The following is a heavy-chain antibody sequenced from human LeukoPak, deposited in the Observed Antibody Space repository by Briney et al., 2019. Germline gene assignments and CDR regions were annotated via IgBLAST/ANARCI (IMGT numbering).Heavy chain of an antibody. Sequence: SETLSLTCAVYGGSFSGYYWSWIRQPAGKGLEWIGRIQTSGSTNYNPSLKSRVTMSGDTSKNQVSLKLSSVTAADTAVYYCARDLYYYGSGSYPQFDYWGQGTLVTVSS. CDR1: GGSFSGYY. CDR3: ARDLYYYGSGSYPQFDY. J-gene: IGHJ4*02. CDR2: IQTSGST. V-gene: IGHV4-4*07. D-gene: IGHD3-10*01.